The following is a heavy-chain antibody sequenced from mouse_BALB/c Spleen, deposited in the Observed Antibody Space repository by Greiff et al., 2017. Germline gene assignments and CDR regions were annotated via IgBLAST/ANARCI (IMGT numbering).Heavy chain of an antibody. CDR2: ISSGGGNT. CDR1: GFTFSSYT. J-gene: IGHJ2*01. D-gene: IGHD1-2*01. CDR3: ARFSITTAHYFDY. V-gene: IGHV5-9*03. Sequence: RVESGGGLVKPGGSLKLSCAASGFTFSSYTMSWVRQTPEKRLEWVATISSGGGNTYYPDSVKGRFTISRDNAKNNLYLQMSSLRSEDTALYYCARFSITTAHYFDYWGQGTTLTVSS.